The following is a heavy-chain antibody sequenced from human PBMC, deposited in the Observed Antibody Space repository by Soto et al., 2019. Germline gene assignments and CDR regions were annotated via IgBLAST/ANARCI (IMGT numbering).Heavy chain of an antibody. Sequence: EVQLLESGGGLVQPGGSLRLSCAASGFTFGSYAMRWVRQAPGKGLEWVSVISGSGGSTYYADSVKGRFTISRDNSKNTRDLQMNSLRAEDTAVYYCAKGPTVTTEWGQGTLVTVSS. D-gene: IGHD4-17*01. CDR3: AKGPTVTTE. CDR2: ISGSGGST. J-gene: IGHJ4*02. CDR1: GFTFGSYA. V-gene: IGHV3-23*01.